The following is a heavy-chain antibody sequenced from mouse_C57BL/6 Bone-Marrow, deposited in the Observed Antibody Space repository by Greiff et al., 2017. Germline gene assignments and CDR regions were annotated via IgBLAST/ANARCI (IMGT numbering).Heavy chain of an antibody. CDR1: GYTFTSYW. Sequence: QVQLQQPGAELVRPGSSVKLSCNASGYTFTSYWMDWVKQRPGQGLEWIGNIYPSDSETHYNQKFKDKATLTVDKSSSTAYMQLSSLTSEDSAVYYCALTVAAPWFAYWGQGTLVTVSA. D-gene: IGHD1-1*01. J-gene: IGHJ3*01. CDR2: IYPSDSET. CDR3: ALTVAAPWFAY. V-gene: IGHV1-61*01.